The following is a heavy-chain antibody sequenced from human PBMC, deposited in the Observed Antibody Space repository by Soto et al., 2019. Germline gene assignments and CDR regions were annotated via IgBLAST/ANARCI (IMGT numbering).Heavy chain of an antibody. CDR1: DGSISSSSYY. CDR2: IYYSGST. J-gene: IGHJ5*02. CDR3: ARMRQGLFCSGGSCYLNWFDP. D-gene: IGHD2-15*01. V-gene: IGHV4-39*01. Sequence: QLQLQESGPGLVKPSETLSLTCTVSDGSISSSSYYWGWIRQPPGKGLEWIGSIYYSGSTYYNPSLKSRVTISVDTSKNQFSLKLSSVTAADTAVYYCARMRQGLFCSGGSCYLNWFDPWGQGTLVTVSS.